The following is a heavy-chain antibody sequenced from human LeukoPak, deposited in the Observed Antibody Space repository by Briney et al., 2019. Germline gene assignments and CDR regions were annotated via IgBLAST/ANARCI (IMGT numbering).Heavy chain of an antibody. V-gene: IGHV3-7*01. J-gene: IGHJ3*02. CDR1: GFTFSSYW. CDR3: ARDRPLRIMITFGSQGLDAFDI. Sequence: PGGSLRLSCAASGFTFSSYWMSWVRQAPGKGLEWVANVKQDGSEKHYVDSVKGRFTISRDNAENSLYLQMNSLRAEDTAVYYCARDRPLRIMITFGSQGLDAFDIWGQGTMVTVSS. D-gene: IGHD3-16*01. CDR2: VKQDGSEK.